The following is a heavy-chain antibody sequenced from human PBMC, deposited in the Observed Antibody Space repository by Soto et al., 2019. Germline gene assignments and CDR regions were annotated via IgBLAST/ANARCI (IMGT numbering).Heavy chain of an antibody. V-gene: IGHV1-58*02. CDR3: AAHSPYYDILTGYYRGNYYYYMDV. D-gene: IGHD3-9*01. CDR1: GFTFTSSA. CDR2: IVVGSGNT. Sequence: GTSVKVSCKASGFTFTSSAMHWVRQARGQRLEWIGWIVVGSGNTNYAQKFQERVTITRDMSTSTAYMELSSLRSEGTAVYYCAAHSPYYDILTGYYRGNYYYYMDVWGQGTTVTVSS. J-gene: IGHJ6*03.